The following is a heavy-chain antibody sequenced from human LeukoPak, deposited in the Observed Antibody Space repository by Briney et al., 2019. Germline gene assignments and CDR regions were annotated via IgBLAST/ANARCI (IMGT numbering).Heavy chain of an antibody. Sequence: GGSLRLSCAASGFTVSSNYMSWVRQAPGKGLEWVSVIYSGGSTYYADSVKGRFTISRDNSKNTLYLQMNSLRAEDTAVYYCARDITGTTWTDWFDPWGQGTLVTVSS. V-gene: IGHV3-53*01. CDR1: GFTVSSNY. D-gene: IGHD1-1*01. CDR3: ARDITGTTWTDWFDP. J-gene: IGHJ5*02. CDR2: IYSGGST.